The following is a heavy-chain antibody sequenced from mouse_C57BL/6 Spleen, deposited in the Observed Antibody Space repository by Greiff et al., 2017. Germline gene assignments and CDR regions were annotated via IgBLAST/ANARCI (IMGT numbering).Heavy chain of an antibody. J-gene: IGHJ4*01. CDR3: ARTRGGWLLLDY. D-gene: IGHD2-3*01. Sequence: VHVKQSGPELVKPGASVKMSCKASGYTFTDYNMHWVKQSHGKSLEWIGYINPNNGGTSYNQKFKGKATLTVNKSSSTAYMELRSLTSEDSAVYYCARTRGGWLLLDYWGQGTSVTVSS. V-gene: IGHV1-22*01. CDR2: INPNNGGT. CDR1: GYTFTDYN.